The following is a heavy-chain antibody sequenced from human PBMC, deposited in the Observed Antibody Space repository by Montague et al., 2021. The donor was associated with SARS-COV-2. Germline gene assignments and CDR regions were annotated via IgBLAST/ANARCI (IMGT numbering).Heavy chain of an antibody. D-gene: IGHD3-3*01. CDR1: GGAVRGSN. V-gene: IGHV4-34*01. CDR2: TNHSEST. J-gene: IGHJ6*02. Sequence: SETLSLTCAVNGGAVRGSNGCWICNHQARGPEWDWKTNHSESTNXNSSLKSRVTISVDTSKNQFPLKLSSLSAADTAWYYCARGPGVVIILAIYYYYGMDVWGQGTTVTVSS. CDR3: ARGPGVVIILAIYYYYGMDV.